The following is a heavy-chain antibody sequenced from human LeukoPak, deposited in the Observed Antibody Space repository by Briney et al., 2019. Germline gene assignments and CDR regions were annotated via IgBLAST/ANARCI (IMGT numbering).Heavy chain of an antibody. Sequence: SETLSLTCTVYGGSISSSSYYWGWIRQPPGKGLEWIGSIYYSGSTYYNPSIKSRVTISVDTSKNQFSLKLSSVTAADTAVYYCAAYNWNDEGSWFDPWGQGTLVTVSS. CDR3: AAYNWNDEGSWFDP. D-gene: IGHD1-20*01. CDR1: GGSISSSSYY. V-gene: IGHV4-39*01. J-gene: IGHJ5*02. CDR2: IYYSGST.